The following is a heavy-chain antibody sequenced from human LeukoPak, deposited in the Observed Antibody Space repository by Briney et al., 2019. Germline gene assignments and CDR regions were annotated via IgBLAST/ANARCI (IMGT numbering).Heavy chain of an antibody. CDR1: GFTFSTYW. D-gene: IGHD4-11*01. CDR2: IKGDESAK. CDR3: AKDAQRGFDYSNSLEH. J-gene: IGHJ4*02. V-gene: IGHV3-7*01. Sequence: GGSLRLSCAASGFTFSTYWMAWVRQAPGKGLEWVANIKGDESAKHQADSVKGRFTISRDNAQNSVYLQMSSLRGEDTAVYYCAKDAQRGFDYSNSLEHWGRGSLVTVSS.